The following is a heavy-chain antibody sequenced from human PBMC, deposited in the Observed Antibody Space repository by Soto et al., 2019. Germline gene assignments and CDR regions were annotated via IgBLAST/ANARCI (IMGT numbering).Heavy chain of an antibody. CDR2: IYYSGST. CDR3: ERVLGYYYDSSGVDY. J-gene: IGHJ4*02. CDR1: GGSISSGGYY. D-gene: IGHD3-22*01. V-gene: IGHV4-31*03. Sequence: SETLSLTCTVSGGSISSGGYYWSWIRQHPGKGLEWIGYIYYSGSTYYNPSLKSRVTISVDTSKNQFSLKLSSVTAADTAVYYCERVLGYYYDSSGVDYCGQGTLVTVYS.